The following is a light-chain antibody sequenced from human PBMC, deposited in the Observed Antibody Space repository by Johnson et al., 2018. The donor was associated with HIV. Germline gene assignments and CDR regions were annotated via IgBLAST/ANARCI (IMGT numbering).Light chain of an antibody. CDR2: DNH. V-gene: IGLV1-51*01. Sequence: QSVLTQPPSVSAAPGQKVTISCSGSSSNIGNNYVSWYQQLPGTAPKLLIYDNHKRPSGIPDRLSGSKSGTSVTLAITGLQTGDEADYYCGTWDTSLSVYVFGTGTKVTVL. CDR3: GTWDTSLSVYV. CDR1: SSNIGNNY. J-gene: IGLJ1*01.